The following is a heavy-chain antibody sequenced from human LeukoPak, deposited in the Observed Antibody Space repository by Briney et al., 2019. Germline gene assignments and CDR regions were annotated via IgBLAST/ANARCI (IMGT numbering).Heavy chain of an antibody. CDR2: IKQDGSEK. J-gene: IGHJ6*04. V-gene: IGHV3-7*01. CDR1: GFTLSSYW. D-gene: IGHD3-10*02. CDR3: AELGITMIGGV. Sequence: PGGSLSLSCAASGFTLSSYWMSWVRQAPGKGLEWVANIKQDGSEKYYGDSVKGLFTISRATSTQPLYMPMTKRITNLTAVYYCAELGITMIGGVWGKGTTVTISS.